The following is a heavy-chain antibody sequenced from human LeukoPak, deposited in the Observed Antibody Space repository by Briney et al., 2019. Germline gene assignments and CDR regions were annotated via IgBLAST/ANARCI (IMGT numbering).Heavy chain of an antibody. CDR2: ISSSGSTI. V-gene: IGHV3-48*03. CDR1: GFTFSSYE. Sequence: GGSLRLSCAASGFTFSSYEMNWVRQAPGKGLEWVSYISSSGSTIYYADSVKGPFTISRDNAKNSLYLQMNSLRAEDTAVYYCARGNISMDYGMDVWGQGTTVTVSS. CDR3: ARGNISMDYGMDV. D-gene: IGHD2/OR15-2a*01. J-gene: IGHJ6*02.